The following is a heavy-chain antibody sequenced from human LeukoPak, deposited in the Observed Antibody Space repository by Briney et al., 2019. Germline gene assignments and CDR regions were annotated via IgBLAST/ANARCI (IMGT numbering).Heavy chain of an antibody. CDR3: AKDRGRISMIAPFAY. V-gene: IGHV3-21*01. CDR1: GFIFSSYD. CDR2: ISSSSYYI. D-gene: IGHD3-22*01. J-gene: IGHJ4*02. Sequence: GGSLRLSCVASGFIFSSYDMDWVRQAPGKGLEWVASISSSSYYIYYSDSLKGRFTISRDNAKNCMYLQMNSLIAEDTAVYYSAKDRGRISMIAPFAYWGQGTLVTVSS.